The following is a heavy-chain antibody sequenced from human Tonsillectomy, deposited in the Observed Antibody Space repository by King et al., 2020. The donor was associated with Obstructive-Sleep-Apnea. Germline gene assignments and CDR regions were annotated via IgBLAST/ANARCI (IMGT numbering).Heavy chain of an antibody. J-gene: IGHJ4*02. CDR3: AREPDDYGDYAFDH. Sequence: VQLVESGAEVKKPGASVKVSCKASGYSFTRSYMHWVRQAPGQGLEWMGIINPSGGTTSYAQKFQGRVTMTSDTSTSTVFREMRSLRSEDTAVYYCAREPDDYGDYAFDHWGQGTLVTVSS. CDR2: INPSGGTT. V-gene: IGHV1-46*01. D-gene: IGHD4-17*01. CDR1: GYSFTRSY.